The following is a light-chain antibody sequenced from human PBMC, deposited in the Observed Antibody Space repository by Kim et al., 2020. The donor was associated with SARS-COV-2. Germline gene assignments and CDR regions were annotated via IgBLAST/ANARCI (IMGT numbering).Light chain of an antibody. Sequence: DIVVIQSPDSLSVSLGERATINCKSSQSVFHRSNDKNYLAWYQQKPGQPPKLLIYWASTRDSGVPDRFSGSGSGTDFTLTISSLQAEDVAVYYCQQYYDSPFFGEGTKVDIK. CDR3: QQYYDSPF. J-gene: IGKJ4*01. CDR2: WAS. V-gene: IGKV4-1*01. CDR1: QSVFHRSNDKNY.